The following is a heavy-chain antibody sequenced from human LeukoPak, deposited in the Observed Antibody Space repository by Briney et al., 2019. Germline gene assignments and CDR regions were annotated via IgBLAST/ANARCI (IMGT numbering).Heavy chain of an antibody. CDR2: ISSSGSTI. V-gene: IGHV3-48*03. CDR1: GFIFSNYE. D-gene: IGHD6-19*01. J-gene: IGHJ6*04. Sequence: GGPLRLSCVASGFIFSNYEMNWVRQAPGKGLEWLSYISSSGSTIYYADCVKGRFTISRDNAKKSLYLQMNSLRAEDTAVYFCARSDEITVADSYYYYAMDVWGKGTTVTVSS. CDR3: ARSDEITVADSYYYYAMDV.